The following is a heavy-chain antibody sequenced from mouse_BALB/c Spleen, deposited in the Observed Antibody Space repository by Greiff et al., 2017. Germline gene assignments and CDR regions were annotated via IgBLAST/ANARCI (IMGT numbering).Heavy chain of an antibody. CDR3: ARSFAY. Sequence: EVKLVESGGGLVQPGGSRKLSCAASGFTFSSFGMNWVRQAPEKGLEWVAYISSGSSTIYYADTVKGRFTISRDNPKNTLFLQMTSLSSEDTAMYYCARSFAYWGQGTLVTVSA. CDR2: ISSGSSTI. V-gene: IGHV5-17*02. J-gene: IGHJ3*01. CDR1: GFTFSSFG.